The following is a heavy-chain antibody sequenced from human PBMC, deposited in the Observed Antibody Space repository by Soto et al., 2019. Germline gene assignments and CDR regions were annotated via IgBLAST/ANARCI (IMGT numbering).Heavy chain of an antibody. V-gene: IGHV1-18*01. D-gene: IGHD2-2*01. J-gene: IGHJ6*03. CDR3: ACGVPAAIKEPGGYYYYMDV. CDR2: ISAYNGNT. Sequence: ASVKVSCKASGYTFTSYGISWVRQAPGQGLEWMGWISAYNGNTNYAQKLQGRVTMTTDTSTSTAYMELRSPRSDDTAVYYCACGVPAAIKEPGGYYYYMDVWGKGTTVTVSS. CDR1: GYTFTSYG.